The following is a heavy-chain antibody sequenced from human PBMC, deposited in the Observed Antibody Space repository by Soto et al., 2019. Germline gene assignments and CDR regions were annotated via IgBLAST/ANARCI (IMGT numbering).Heavy chain of an antibody. J-gene: IGHJ1*01. D-gene: IGHD4-17*01. CDR1: GDSIRVGGYF. Sequence: LTGTVSGDSIRVGGYFWGGIRQRPGKSLEWIGYIYYTGSAYYIPSLKSRVSISVGMSKSPFHLKMSSVTAADTAVYFGAQDPSPLPTTVVTTGWLVHWGQG. CDR3: AQDPSPLPTTVVTTGWLVH. V-gene: IGHV4-31*03. CDR2: IYYTGSA.